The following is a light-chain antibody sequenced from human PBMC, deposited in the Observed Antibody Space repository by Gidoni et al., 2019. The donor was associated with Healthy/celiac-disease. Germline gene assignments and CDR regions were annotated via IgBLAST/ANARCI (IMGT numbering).Light chain of an antibody. CDR2: DNN. V-gene: IGLV1-51*01. J-gene: IGLJ3*02. Sequence: QSVLTQPPSVSAAPGQKVTISCSGSSSNHTWNNYVSWYQQLPGTAPKLLIYDNNKRLSGIPDRFSGSKSGTSATLGITGLQTGDEADYYCGTWDSSLSAWVFGGGTKLTVL. CDR3: GTWDSSLSAWV. CDR1: SSNHTWNNY.